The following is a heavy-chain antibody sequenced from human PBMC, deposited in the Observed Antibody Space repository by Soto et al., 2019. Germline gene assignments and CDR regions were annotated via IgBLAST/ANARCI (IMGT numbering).Heavy chain of an antibody. CDR1: GFTFSSYI. J-gene: IGHJ3*01. V-gene: IGHV3-21*01. Sequence: EVQLVESGGGLVKPGGSLRLSCAASGFTFSSYIMHWVRQAPGKGLEWISTISSTSTNIYYADSVKGRFTISRDNPKNSRVLQMNSLRVEDMAVYYCARGIISSTLVTFDYWGQGTVGTV. CDR3: ARGIISSTLVTFDY. D-gene: IGHD2-21*01. CDR2: ISSTSTNI.